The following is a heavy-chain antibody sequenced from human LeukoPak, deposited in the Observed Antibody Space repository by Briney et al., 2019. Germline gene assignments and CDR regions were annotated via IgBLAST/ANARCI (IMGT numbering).Heavy chain of an antibody. CDR1: GYTFTGYY. Sequence: ASVKVSCKASGYTFTGYYMHWVRQATGQGLEWMGWMNPNSGNTGYAQKFQGRVTITRNTSISTAYMELSSLRSEDTAVYYCARGLMSRNYALGYWGQGTLVTVSS. V-gene: IGHV1-8*03. J-gene: IGHJ4*02. CDR3: ARGLMSRNYALGY. CDR2: MNPNSGNT. D-gene: IGHD1-7*01.